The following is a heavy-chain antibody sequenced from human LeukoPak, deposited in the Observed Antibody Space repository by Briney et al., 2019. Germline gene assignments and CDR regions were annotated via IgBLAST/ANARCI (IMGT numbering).Heavy chain of an antibody. J-gene: IGHJ5*02. V-gene: IGHV4-34*01. CDR3: ARDECPLWSISCHRGFDP. CDR2: IHYSGSA. Sequence: SETLSLTCAVYGGSFSGYYWTWIRQPPGKGLEWIGEIHYSGSATYNPSLKSRVTISVDTSKNQFSLKLSSVTAADTAVYYCARDECPLWSISCHRGFDPWGQGLLVTVSS. CDR1: GGSFSGYY. D-gene: IGHD2-2*02.